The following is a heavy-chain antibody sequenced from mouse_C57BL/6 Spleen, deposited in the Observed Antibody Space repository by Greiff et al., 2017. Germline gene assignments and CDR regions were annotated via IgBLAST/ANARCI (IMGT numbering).Heavy chain of an antibody. CDR2: IWGDGST. D-gene: IGHD2-4*01. CDR1: GFSLTSYG. J-gene: IGHJ4*01. CDR3: AKPGIYYDYDYYAMDY. Sequence: VQRVESGPGLVAPSQSLSITCTVSGFSLTSYGVSWVRQPPGKGLEWLGVIWGDGSTNYHSALISRLNISKDNSKSQVSLTLNSLQTDDTATYYGAKPGIYYDYDYYAMDYWGQGTSVTVSS. V-gene: IGHV2-3*01.